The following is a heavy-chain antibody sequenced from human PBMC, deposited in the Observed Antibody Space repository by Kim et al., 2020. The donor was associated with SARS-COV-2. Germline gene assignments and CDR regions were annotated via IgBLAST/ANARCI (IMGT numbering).Heavy chain of an antibody. D-gene: IGHD2-15*01. V-gene: IGHV3-23*01. J-gene: IGHJ4*02. CDR3: AKPGGRYCSGGTCYSLLYFHY. CDR1: GFTFSNYA. CDR2: ISNSDDDT. Sequence: GGSLRLSCAASGFTFSNYAMNWVRQAPGKGLEWVSTISNSDDDTDYADSVKGRFTISRDNSKNTLYLQMNSLRPEDTALYYCAKPGGRYCSGGTCYSLLYFHYWGQGTLVTVSS.